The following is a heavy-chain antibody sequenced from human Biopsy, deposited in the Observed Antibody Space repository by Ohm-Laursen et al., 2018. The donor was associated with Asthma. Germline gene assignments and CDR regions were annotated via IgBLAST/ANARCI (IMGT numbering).Heavy chain of an antibody. CDR1: GGTFNTYV. CDR2: INSVFGTT. CDR3: ARKAGSCISRTCYSLDF. V-gene: IGHV1-69*13. J-gene: IGHJ6*02. Sequence: SVKVSCKSLGGTFNTYVIGWVRQAPGQGLEWMGGINSVFGTTTYPQKFQDRVTITADDSTSTVYMELNSLRSEDTAVYYCARKAGSCISRTCYSLDFWGQGTPVAVSS. D-gene: IGHD2-2*01.